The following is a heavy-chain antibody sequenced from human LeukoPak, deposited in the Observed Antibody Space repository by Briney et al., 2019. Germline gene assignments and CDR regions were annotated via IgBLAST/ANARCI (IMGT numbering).Heavy chain of an antibody. CDR2: IYYSGST. CDR3: ARDRNWNDGNNWFDP. Sequence: SQTLSLTCTVSGGSISSGGYYWSWIRQHPGKGLEWIGYIYYSGSTYYNPSLKSRVTISVDTSKNQFSLKLSPVTAADTAVYYCARDRNWNDGNNWFDPWGQGTLVTVSS. J-gene: IGHJ5*02. D-gene: IGHD1-20*01. V-gene: IGHV4-31*03. CDR1: GGSISSGGYY.